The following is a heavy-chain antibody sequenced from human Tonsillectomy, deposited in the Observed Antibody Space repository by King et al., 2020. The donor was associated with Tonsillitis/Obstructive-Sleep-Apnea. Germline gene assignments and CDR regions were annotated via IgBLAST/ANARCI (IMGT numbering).Heavy chain of an antibody. V-gene: IGHV3-53*01. CDR3: ARGSGTFEDVHFDY. Sequence: VQLVESGGTLVQTGGSLRLLCAASGFSVSKNYISWVRQAPGKGLEWVSIIYSAGDTYYANSVKGRFTFSRDTSENTLFLQMNSLRPDDTGIYYCARGSGTFEDVHFDYWGQGTLVTVSS. CDR2: IYSAGDT. J-gene: IGHJ4*02. D-gene: IGHD1-26*01. CDR1: GFSVSKNY.